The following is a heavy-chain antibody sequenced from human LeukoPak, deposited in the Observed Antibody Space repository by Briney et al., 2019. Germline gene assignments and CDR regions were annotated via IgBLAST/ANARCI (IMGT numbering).Heavy chain of an antibody. CDR3: ARDWDCASTTCNAGAFDI. CDR1: GGSISSYS. J-gene: IGHJ3*02. D-gene: IGHD2-2*01. CDR2: IYTSGTT. V-gene: IGHV4-4*07. Sequence: SETLSLTCTVSGGSISSYSWSWIRQSAGKGLEWIGRIYTSGTTNYNPSLKSRFTMSVHTTKNQLSVRLTSVTAADTAVYYCARDWDCASTTCNAGAFDIWGQGTMVTVSS.